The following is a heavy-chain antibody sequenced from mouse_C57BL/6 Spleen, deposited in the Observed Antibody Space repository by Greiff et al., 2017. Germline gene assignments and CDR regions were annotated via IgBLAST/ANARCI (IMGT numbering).Heavy chain of an antibody. CDR2: ISYDGSN. CDR3: ARDTLTWFAY. CDR1: GYSITSGYY. Sequence: EVHLVESGPGLVKPSQSLSLTCSVTGYSITSGYYWNWIRQFPGNKLEWMGYISYDGSNNYNPSLKNRISITRDTSKNQFFLKLNSVTTEDTATXYCARDTLTWFAYWGQGTLVTVSA. J-gene: IGHJ3*01. D-gene: IGHD1-3*01. V-gene: IGHV3-6*01.